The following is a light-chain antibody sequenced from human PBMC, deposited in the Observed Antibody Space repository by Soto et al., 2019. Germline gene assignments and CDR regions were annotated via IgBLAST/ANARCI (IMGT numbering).Light chain of an antibody. Sequence: QSSLTQPASVSGSPGQSISISCTGTTSDVGRYNYVSWYQQHPGKAPKLMIYDVSYLPSWVSNRFSGSKSGITASLTISGLQAEDGAEYSCNSLTTSSPYVFGTGTKVTVL. V-gene: IGLV2-14*03. CDR2: DVS. CDR3: NSLTTSSPYV. J-gene: IGLJ1*01. CDR1: TSDVGRYNY.